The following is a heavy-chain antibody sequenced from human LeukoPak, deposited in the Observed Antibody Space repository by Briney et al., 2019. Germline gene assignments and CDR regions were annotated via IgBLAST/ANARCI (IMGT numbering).Heavy chain of an antibody. CDR2: INSDGSST. V-gene: IGHV3-74*01. D-gene: IGHD1-26*01. Sequence: GGPLRLSCAASGFTFSTYWMHWVRQAPGKGLVWVSRINSDGSSTRYADSVKGRFTISRDNAKNTLYLQMNSLRAEDTAVYYCARITSGDYYDYWGQGTLVTVSS. CDR3: ARITSGDYYDY. J-gene: IGHJ4*02. CDR1: GFTFSTYW.